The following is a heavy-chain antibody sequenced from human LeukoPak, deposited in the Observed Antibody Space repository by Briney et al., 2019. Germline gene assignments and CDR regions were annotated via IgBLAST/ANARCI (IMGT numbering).Heavy chain of an antibody. CDR1: GYTFTGYY. D-gene: IGHD4-23*01. J-gene: IGHJ3*02. V-gene: IGHV1-8*03. Sequence: GASVKVSCKASGYTFTGYYMHWVRQATGQGLEWMGWMNPNSGNTGYAQKFQGRVTITRNTSISTAYMELSSLRSEDTAVYYCARDYGGNSGALDAFDIWGQGTMVTVSS. CDR3: ARDYGGNSGALDAFDI. CDR2: MNPNSGNT.